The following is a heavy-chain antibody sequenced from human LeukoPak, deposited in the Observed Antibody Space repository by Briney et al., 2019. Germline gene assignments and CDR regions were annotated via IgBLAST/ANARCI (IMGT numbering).Heavy chain of an antibody. CDR1: GGSISSGDYY. CDR2: IYYSGST. V-gene: IGHV4-61*08. Sequence: SETLSLTCTVSGGSISSGDYYWSWIRQPPGKGLEWIGYIYYSGSTNYHPSLKSRVTISVDTSKNQFSLNLSSVTAADTAVYYCARADYYYDSSGYTYLFDYWGQGILVTVSS. J-gene: IGHJ4*02. CDR3: ARADYYYDSSGYTYLFDY. D-gene: IGHD3-22*01.